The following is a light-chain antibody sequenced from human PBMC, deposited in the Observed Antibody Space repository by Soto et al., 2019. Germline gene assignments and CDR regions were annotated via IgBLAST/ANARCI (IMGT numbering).Light chain of an antibody. Sequence: AIRMTQSPSSLSASTGDRVTITCRASQDVSNSLVWYQQKPGKAPKVLIHAASTLQSGVSSRFSGSGSGADCTLTISRLQSEEFATYYCQQYSSYPWTFGQGTKV. CDR2: AAS. J-gene: IGKJ1*01. V-gene: IGKV1-8*01. CDR1: QDVSNS. CDR3: QQYSSYPWT.